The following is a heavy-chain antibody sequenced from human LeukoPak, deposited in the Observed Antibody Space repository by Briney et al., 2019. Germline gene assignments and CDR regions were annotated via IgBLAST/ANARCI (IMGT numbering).Heavy chain of an antibody. CDR2: ISGSGTST. J-gene: IGHJ4*02. Sequence: PGGSLRLSCAASGFTFSTYAMSWVRQAPGKGLEWVSAISGSGTSTYYADSVKGRFTIYRDNSKNTLYLQMNSLRVEDTTVYYCAKDASEMATCGYWGQGTLVTVSS. V-gene: IGHV3-23*01. D-gene: IGHD5-24*01. CDR3: AKDASEMATCGY. CDR1: GFTFSTYA.